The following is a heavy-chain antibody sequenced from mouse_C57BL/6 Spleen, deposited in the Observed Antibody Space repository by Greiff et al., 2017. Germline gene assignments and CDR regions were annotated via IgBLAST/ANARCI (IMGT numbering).Heavy chain of an antibody. CDR1: GYTFTSYW. Sequence: QVQLQQPGAELVRPGSSVTLSCKASGYTFTSYWMDWVQQRPGQGLEWIGNIYPSDSETHYTQKFKDKATLTVDKSASTAYMQLSSLTSEDSAVYYCARLPLDYWGQGTTLTVSS. CDR2: IYPSDSET. CDR3: ARLPLDY. J-gene: IGHJ2*01. V-gene: IGHV1-61*01.